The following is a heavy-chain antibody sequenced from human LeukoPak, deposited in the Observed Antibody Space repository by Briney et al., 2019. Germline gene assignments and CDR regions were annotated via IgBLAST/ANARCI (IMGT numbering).Heavy chain of an antibody. CDR1: GFTFSSYG. CDR3: ARDLGHTSGLDY. V-gene: IGHV3-30*03. CDR2: ISYDGSNK. D-gene: IGHD3-10*01. J-gene: IGHJ4*02. Sequence: QSVGSLRLSCEASGFTFSSYGMHWVRQAPGKGLEWVAVISYDGSNKYYADSVKGRFTISRDNAKNTLYLQMNSLRAEDTAVYYCARDLGHTSGLDYWGQGTLVTVSS.